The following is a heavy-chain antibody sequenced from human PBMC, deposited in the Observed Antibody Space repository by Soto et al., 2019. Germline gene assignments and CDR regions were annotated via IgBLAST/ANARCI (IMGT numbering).Heavy chain of an antibody. CDR1: GFTFSRYW. D-gene: IGHD4-17*01. V-gene: IGHV3-7*03. Sequence: GGSLRLSCVASGFTFSRYWLTWVRQAPGKGLEWLANIKEDGSEIYYVDSVKGRFTTSRDNAKNSLYLQMNSLRAEDAAVYYCARVVSGRDYGDSIDCWGRGTLVTVSS. J-gene: IGHJ4*02. CDR2: IKEDGSEI. CDR3: ARVVSGRDYGDSIDC.